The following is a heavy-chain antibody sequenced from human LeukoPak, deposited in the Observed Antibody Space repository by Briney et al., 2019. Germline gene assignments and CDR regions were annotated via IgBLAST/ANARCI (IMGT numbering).Heavy chain of an antibody. CDR1: GFTFSSYS. CDR2: ISSSSSTI. CDR3: AATGETYYYYYGIDV. J-gene: IGHJ6*02. D-gene: IGHD3-10*01. V-gene: IGHV3-48*01. Sequence: GGSLRLSCAASGFTFSSYSMNWVRQAPGKGLEWVSYISSSSSTIYYADSVKGRFTISRDNAKNSLYLQMNSLRAEDTAVYYCAATGETYYYYYGIDVWGQGTTVTVSS.